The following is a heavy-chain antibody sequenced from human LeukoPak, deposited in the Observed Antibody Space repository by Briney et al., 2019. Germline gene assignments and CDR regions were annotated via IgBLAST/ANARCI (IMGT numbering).Heavy chain of an antibody. D-gene: IGHD5-24*01. CDR2: IYYSGST. CDR3: ARGIDGYNS. Sequence: SETLSLTCTVSGGSISSYYWSWIRQPPGQGLEWIGYIYYSGSTKYNPSLKSRVTISVDTSKNQFSLKLTSVTAADTAVYYCARGIDGYNSWGQGTLVTVSS. V-gene: IGHV4-59*01. CDR1: GGSISSYY. J-gene: IGHJ4*02.